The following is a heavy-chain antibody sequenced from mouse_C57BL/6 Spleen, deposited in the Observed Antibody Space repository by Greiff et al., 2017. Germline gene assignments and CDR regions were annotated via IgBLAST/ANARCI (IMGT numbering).Heavy chain of an antibody. CDR1: GFTFSDYG. V-gene: IGHV5-17*01. CDR3: ARPPFITTVVEEYFDV. J-gene: IGHJ1*03. CDR2: ISSGSSTI. Sequence: EVQLVESGGGLVKPGGSLKLSCAASGFTFSDYGMHWVRQAPEKGLEWVAYISSGSSTIYYADTVKGRFPISRDNAKNTLFLQMTSLRSEDTAMYYCARPPFITTVVEEYFDVWGTGTTVTVSS. D-gene: IGHD1-1*01.